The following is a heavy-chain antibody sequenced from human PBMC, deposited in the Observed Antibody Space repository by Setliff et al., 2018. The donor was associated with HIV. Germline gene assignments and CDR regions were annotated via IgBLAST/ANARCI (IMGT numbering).Heavy chain of an antibody. V-gene: IGHV4-59*08. J-gene: IGHJ4*02. CDR2: VYYSGST. CDR1: GYSISSDY. Sequence: SETLSLTCGVSGYSISSDYCWGWIRQSPGKGLEWIGYVYYSGSTKYSPSLKSRVSISLDPSTKQVSLRLSSVTAADTAVYYCARQSTTSRDFDSWGQGTLVTVSS. D-gene: IGHD2-2*01. CDR3: ARQSTTSRDFDS.